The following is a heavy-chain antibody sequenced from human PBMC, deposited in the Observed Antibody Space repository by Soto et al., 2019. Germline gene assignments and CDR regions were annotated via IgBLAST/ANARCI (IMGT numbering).Heavy chain of an antibody. CDR1: GGSISSGDCY. D-gene: IGHD5-12*01. J-gene: IGHJ4*02. CDR3: ARWLGYGPHFDY. V-gene: IGHV4-30-4*01. CDR2: IYYSGST. Sequence: SETLCLTCTVSGGSISSGDCYWSWIRQPPGKGLEWIGYIYYSGSTYYNPSLKSRVTISVDTSKNQFSLKLSSVTAADTAVYYCARWLGYGPHFDYWGQGTLVTVSS.